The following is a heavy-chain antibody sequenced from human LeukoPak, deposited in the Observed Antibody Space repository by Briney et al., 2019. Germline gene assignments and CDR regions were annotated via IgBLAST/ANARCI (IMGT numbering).Heavy chain of an antibody. CDR3: AKGLCSSTSCYAEPPDY. Sequence: GGSLRLSCAASGFTFGSYAMSWVRQAPGKGLEWVSAISGSGGSTYYADSVKGRFTISRDNSKNTLYLQMNSLRAEDTAVYYCAKGLCSSTSCYAEPPDYWGQGTLVTVSS. V-gene: IGHV3-23*01. D-gene: IGHD2-2*01. CDR2: ISGSGGST. CDR1: GFTFGSYA. J-gene: IGHJ4*02.